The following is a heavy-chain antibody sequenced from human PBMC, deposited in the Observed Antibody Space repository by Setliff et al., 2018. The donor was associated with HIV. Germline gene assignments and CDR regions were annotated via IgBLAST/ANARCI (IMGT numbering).Heavy chain of an antibody. Sequence: PSETLSLTCTVSGNSTTSSDYYWGWVRQPPGKGLECIGSIYYSGATYHNPSLKSRVTISVHTSKNLLSLSLISVTAADTAIYYCARRSGGYDMFFDSWGQGMLVTVSS. CDR1: GNSTTSSDYY. CDR3: ARRSGGYDMFFDS. CDR2: IYYSGAT. D-gene: IGHD5-12*01. J-gene: IGHJ4*02. V-gene: IGHV4-39*01.